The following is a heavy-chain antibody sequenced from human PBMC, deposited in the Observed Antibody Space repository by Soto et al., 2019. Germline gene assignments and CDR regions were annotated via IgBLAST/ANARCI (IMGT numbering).Heavy chain of an antibody. CDR3: SVIGVVAATHSFVP. J-gene: IGHJ5*02. V-gene: IGHV3-21*01. D-gene: IGHD2-15*01. CDR1: GFTFSNYS. CDR2: ISSSSSYI. Sequence: EVQLVESGGGLVKPGGSLRLSCAASGFTFSNYSMNWVRQAPGKGLEWVASISSSSSYIYYVYSVKGRFTISRDNAENSLYLQVNTLRAQDTPLYYCSVIGVVAATHSFVPWGQGALVTVSS.